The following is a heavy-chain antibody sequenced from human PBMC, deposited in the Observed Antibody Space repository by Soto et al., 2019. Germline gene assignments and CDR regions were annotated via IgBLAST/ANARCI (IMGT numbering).Heavy chain of an antibody. J-gene: IGHJ4*02. CDR2: ISYDSSNK. Sequence: VQLLESGGGLIQPGGSLRLSCAASGFTFSYGIHWLRQAPGKGLEWVAYISYDSSNKFSGDSVKGRFTISRDNSKNTQFLQMNSVRAEDTAVYYCAKLVIGYCSGNTCDDYWGQGTLVAVSS. CDR1: GFTFSYG. V-gene: IGHV3-30*18. CDR3: AKLVIGYCSGNTCDDY. D-gene: IGHD2-15*01.